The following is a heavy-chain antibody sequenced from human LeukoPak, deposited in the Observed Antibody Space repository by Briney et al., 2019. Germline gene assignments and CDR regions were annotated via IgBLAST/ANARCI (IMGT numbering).Heavy chain of an antibody. CDR2: ISSSSSTI. V-gene: IGHV3-48*01. J-gene: IGHJ3*02. D-gene: IGHD6-13*01. CDR1: GFTFSSYS. CDR3: ATTGYSSSWGAFDI. Sequence: GGSLRLSCAASGFTFSSYSMNWVRQAPGKGLEWVSYISSSSSTIYYADSVKGRFTISRDNAKNSPYLQMNSLRAEDTAVYYCATTGYSSSWGAFDIWGQGTMVTVSS.